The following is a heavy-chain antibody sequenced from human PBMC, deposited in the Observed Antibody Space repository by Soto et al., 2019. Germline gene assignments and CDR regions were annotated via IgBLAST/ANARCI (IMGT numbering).Heavy chain of an antibody. CDR2: INHSGST. D-gene: IGHD3-22*01. CDR1: GGSFSGYY. CDR3: ARGLGITMIVVADDAFDI. J-gene: IGHJ3*02. Sequence: PSETLSLTCAGYGGSFSGYYWSWIRQPPGKGLEWIGEINHSGSTNYNPSLKSRVTISVDTSKNQFSLKLSSVTAADTAVYYCARGLGITMIVVADDAFDIWGQGTMVTVSS. V-gene: IGHV4-34*01.